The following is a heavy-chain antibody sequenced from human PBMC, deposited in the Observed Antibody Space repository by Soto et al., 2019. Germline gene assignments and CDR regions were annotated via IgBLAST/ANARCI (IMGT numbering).Heavy chain of an antibody. CDR2: INPKSGGT. J-gene: IGHJ6*03. CDR3: ARGQSIAAAGSFPGYYYYYYYMDV. D-gene: IGHD6-13*01. CDR1: GYTFTGYY. Sequence: ASVKVSCKASGYTFTGYYMHWVRQAPGQGLEWMGGINPKSGGTNYAQKFQGLVTMTRDTSISTAYMELSRLRSDDTVVYYFARGQSIAAAGSFPGYYYYYYYMDVWGKGTTVTVSS. V-gene: IGHV1-2*04.